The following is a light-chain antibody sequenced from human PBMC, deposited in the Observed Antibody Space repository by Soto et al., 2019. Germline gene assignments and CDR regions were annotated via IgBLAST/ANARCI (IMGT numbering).Light chain of an antibody. V-gene: IGKV3-20*01. CDR3: QHYGSSPFT. CDR1: QSVSSSY. J-gene: IGKJ3*01. CDR2: GAS. Sequence: EIVMTQSPATLSVSPGERATLSCRASQSVSSSYLAWYQQKPGQAPRLLIYGASSRATGIPDRFSGSGSGTDFTLTISRLEPEDFAVYYCQHYGSSPFTFGPGTKVDIK.